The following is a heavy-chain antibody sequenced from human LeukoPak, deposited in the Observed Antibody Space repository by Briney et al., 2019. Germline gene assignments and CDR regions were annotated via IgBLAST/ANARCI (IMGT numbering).Heavy chain of an antibody. V-gene: IGHV3-23*01. D-gene: IGHD5-24*01. CDR3: TKGMATIRRHIDS. Sequence: PGRSLRLSCAASGFSFSDCAMSWVRQAPGRGLQYVSSISGSAGSTYYADSMKGRFTISRDNPKNTLHLEMNSLRAEDTAIYYCTKGMATIRRHIDSWGQGTLVTVSS. CDR2: ISGSAGST. CDR1: GFSFSDCA. J-gene: IGHJ4*02.